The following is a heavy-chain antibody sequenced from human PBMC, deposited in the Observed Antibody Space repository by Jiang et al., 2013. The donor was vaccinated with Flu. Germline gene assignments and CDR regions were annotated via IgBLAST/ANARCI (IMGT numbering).Heavy chain of an antibody. CDR2: IDWDDDK. D-gene: IGHD3-10*01. V-gene: IGHV2-70*11. CDR3: ARTTSRGSGSSDY. J-gene: IGHJ4*02. Sequence: LEWLARIDWDDDKYYSTSLKTRLTISKDASKNQVVLTMTNVDPVDTATYYCARTTSRGSGSSDYWGQGTLVTVSS.